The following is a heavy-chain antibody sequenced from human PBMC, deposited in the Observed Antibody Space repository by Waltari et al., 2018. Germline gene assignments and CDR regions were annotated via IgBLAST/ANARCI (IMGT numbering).Heavy chain of an antibody. CDR2: IIPIFGTT. Sequence: QVQLVQSGAEVKKPGSSVKVSCKASGGTFSSYAISWVRQAPGQGLEWMGGIIPIFGTTNYAQKFQGRVTITADESTSTAYMELSSLRSEDTAVYYCARDQWNVDTAMIYYYGMDVWGQGTTVTVSS. V-gene: IGHV1-69*01. CDR3: ARDQWNVDTAMIYYYGMDV. CDR1: GGTFSSYA. J-gene: IGHJ6*02. D-gene: IGHD5-18*01.